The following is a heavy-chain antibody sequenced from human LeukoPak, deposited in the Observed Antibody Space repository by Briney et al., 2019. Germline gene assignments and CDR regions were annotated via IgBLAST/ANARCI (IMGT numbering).Heavy chain of an antibody. D-gene: IGHD6-19*01. CDR1: GFTFRSYT. Sequence: GGSLRLSCAASGFTFRSYTMSWVRQAPGKGLEWVSVVYSGGRTYYADSVKDRFTISKDNSKNTLYLQVNSLRAEDTAMYYCAREAVAVAGHFDYWGQGTLVTVSS. V-gene: IGHV3-53*01. CDR2: VYSGGRT. CDR3: AREAVAVAGHFDY. J-gene: IGHJ4*02.